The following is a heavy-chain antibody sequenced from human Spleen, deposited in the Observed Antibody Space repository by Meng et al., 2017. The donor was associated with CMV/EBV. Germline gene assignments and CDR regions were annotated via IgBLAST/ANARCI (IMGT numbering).Heavy chain of an antibody. Sequence: GESLKISCAASGFTFSNYWMSWVRQAPEKGLEWVANINQDGSEKNYVESVRGRFTISRDNAKNSLSLQMNSLRAEDTALYYCAKSSSGYYRNDYWGQGTLVTVSS. J-gene: IGHJ4*02. CDR1: GFTFSNYW. CDR3: AKSSSGYYRNDY. V-gene: IGHV3-7*03. CDR2: INQDGSEK. D-gene: IGHD3-22*01.